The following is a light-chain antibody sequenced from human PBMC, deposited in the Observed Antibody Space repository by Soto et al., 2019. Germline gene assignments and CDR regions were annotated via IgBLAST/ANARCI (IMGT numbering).Light chain of an antibody. V-gene: IGLV6-57*02. J-gene: IGLJ3*02. CDR2: EDD. CDR3: QSYDSISRWV. CDR1: GGSIASNY. Sequence: NFMLTQPHSVSESPGKTVTISCTGSGGSIASNYVQWYQQRPGSAPTTLISEDDQRPSGVSDRFSGSIDSSSNSASLTISGLKTEDEADYYCQSYDSISRWVFGGGTKLTVL.